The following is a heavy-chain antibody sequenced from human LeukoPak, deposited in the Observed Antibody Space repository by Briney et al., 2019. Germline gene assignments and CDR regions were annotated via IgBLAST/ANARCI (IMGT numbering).Heavy chain of an antibody. CDR1: GFLFSDYW. Sequence: PGGSLRLSCAASGFLFSDYWMNWVRQVPGKGPEWVANIKHVSSTISCLDSVKGRFTISRDNAKNSLYLQMNSLRVEDTAVYYCSRGLTTTQNWFDPWGQGTLVTVSS. D-gene: IGHD3-22*01. J-gene: IGHJ5*02. CDR3: SRGLTTTQNWFDP. V-gene: IGHV3-7*01. CDR2: IKHVSSTI.